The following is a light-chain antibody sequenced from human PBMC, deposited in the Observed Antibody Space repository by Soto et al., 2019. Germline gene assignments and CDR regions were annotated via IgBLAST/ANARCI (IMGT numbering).Light chain of an antibody. V-gene: IGKV3-20*01. CDR2: AAS. Sequence: ENESTQSPCTVYLTPEDRATLHSRVSQSVSSNYLAWFQQKPGQAPRLLIYAASSRATGIPDRFSGSGSGTDFTLTISRLEPEDFAVYYCQQYGSSRQTFGQGTKVDI. J-gene: IGKJ1*01. CDR3: QQYGSSRQT. CDR1: QSVSSNY.